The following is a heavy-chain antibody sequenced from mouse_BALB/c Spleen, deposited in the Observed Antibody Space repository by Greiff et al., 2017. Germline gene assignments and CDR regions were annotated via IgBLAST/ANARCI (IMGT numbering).Heavy chain of an antibody. Sequence: QAQLKESGPGLVQPSQSLSITCTVSGFSLTSYGVHWVRQSPGKGLEWLGVIWSGGSTDYNAAFISRLSISKDNSKSQVFFKMNSLQANDTAIYYCARNGNYYFDYWGQGTTLTVSS. CDR1: GFSLTSYG. D-gene: IGHD2-1*01. J-gene: IGHJ2*01. CDR3: ARNGNYYFDY. CDR2: IWSGGST. V-gene: IGHV2-2*02.